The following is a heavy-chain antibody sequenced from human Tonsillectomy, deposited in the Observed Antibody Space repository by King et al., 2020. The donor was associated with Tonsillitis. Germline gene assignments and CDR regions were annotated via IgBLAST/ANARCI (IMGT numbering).Heavy chain of an antibody. CDR3: ARSWGDSSSWYFDL. J-gene: IGHJ2*01. CDR2: INPNSGGT. Sequence: VQLVESGAEVKKPGASVKVSCKASGNIFTGYYMHWVRQAPGQGLEWMGRINPNSGGTNYAQKFQGRVTMTRDTSISTAYMKLSGLTSDDTVVYYCARSWGDSSSWYFDLWGRGTLVTVSS. D-gene: IGHD6-13*01. CDR1: GNIFTGYY. V-gene: IGHV1-2*05.